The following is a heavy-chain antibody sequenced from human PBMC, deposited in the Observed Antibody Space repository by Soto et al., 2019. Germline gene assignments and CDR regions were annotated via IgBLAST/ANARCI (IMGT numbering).Heavy chain of an antibody. J-gene: IGHJ5*02. D-gene: IGHD6-19*01. CDR3: ARARHSSGWRYNWFDP. CDR1: GYTFTSYA. V-gene: IGHV1-3*01. CDR2: INAGNGNT. Sequence: GASVKLSCKASGYTFTSYAMHWVRQAPGQRLEWMGWINAGNGNTKYSQKFQGRVTITRDTSASTAYMELSSLRSEDTAVYYCARARHSSGWRYNWFDPWGQGTLVTVSS.